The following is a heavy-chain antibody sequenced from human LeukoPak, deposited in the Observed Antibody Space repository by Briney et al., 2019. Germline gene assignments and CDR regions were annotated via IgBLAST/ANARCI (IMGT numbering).Heavy chain of an antibody. CDR2: IYHSGST. CDR1: GYSISSGYY. Sequence: SETLSLTCTVSGYSISSGYYWGWIRQPPGKGLEWIGSIYHSGSTYYNPSLKSRVTISVDTSKNQFSLKLSSVTAADTAVYYCARVQEWFDPWGQGTLVTVSS. V-gene: IGHV4-38-2*02. CDR3: ARVQEWFDP. J-gene: IGHJ5*02.